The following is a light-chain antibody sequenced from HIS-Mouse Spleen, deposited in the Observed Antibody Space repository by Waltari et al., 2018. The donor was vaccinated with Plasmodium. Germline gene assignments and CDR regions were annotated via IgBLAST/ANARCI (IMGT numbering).Light chain of an antibody. CDR1: QGISSY. J-gene: IGKJ4*01. CDR2: AAS. V-gene: IGKV1-9*01. Sequence: DIQLTQSPSFLSASVGDRVTNTCRASQGISSYLAWYQQKPGKAPKLLIYAASTLQSGVPSSFSGSGSGTEFTLTISSLQPEDFATYYCQQLNSYPLTFGGGTKVEIK. CDR3: QQLNSYPLT.